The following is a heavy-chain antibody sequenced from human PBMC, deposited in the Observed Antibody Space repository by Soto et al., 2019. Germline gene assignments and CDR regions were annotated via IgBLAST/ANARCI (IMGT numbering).Heavy chain of an antibody. D-gene: IGHD5-18*01. V-gene: IGHV4-59*01. CDR1: GGSISSYY. Sequence: SETLSLTCTVSGGSISSYYWSWIRQPPGKGLEWIGYIYYSGSTNYNPSLKSRVTISVDTSKNQFSLKLSSVTAADTAVYYCARVFFAATAWNQDNWFDPWGQGTLVT. J-gene: IGHJ5*02. CDR2: IYYSGST. CDR3: ARVFFAATAWNQDNWFDP.